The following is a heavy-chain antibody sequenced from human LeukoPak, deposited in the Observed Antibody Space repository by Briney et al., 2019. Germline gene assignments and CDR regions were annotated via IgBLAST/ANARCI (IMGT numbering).Heavy chain of an antibody. CDR2: ISGDGTIK. V-gene: IGHV3-74*03. Sequence: GGSLRLSCEPSGFPFSSYWMLWVRQAPGKGLVWVSRISGDGTIKTYADFVRGRFIVSRDNTKDILYLQMNSLKVEDTATYFCSRSQFDYWGQGVLVTVSS. CDR3: SRSQFDY. J-gene: IGHJ4*02. CDR1: GFPFSSYW.